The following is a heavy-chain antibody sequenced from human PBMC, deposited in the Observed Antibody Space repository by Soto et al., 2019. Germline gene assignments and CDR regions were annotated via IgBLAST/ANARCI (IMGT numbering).Heavy chain of an antibody. CDR3: AKNVRVNLGDAFYI. J-gene: IGHJ3*02. Sequence: GESLKISCAASGFTFSSYAMSWVRQAPGKGLEWVSAISGSGGSTYYADSVKGRFTISKDNSKNTLYLQMNSQRAEDTAVYYCAKNVRVNLGDAFYIWGPGTMDTVSS. CDR1: GFTFSSYA. V-gene: IGHV3-23*01. D-gene: IGHD1-1*01. CDR2: ISGSGGST.